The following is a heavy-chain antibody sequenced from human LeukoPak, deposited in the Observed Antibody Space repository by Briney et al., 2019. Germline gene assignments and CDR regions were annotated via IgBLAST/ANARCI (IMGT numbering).Heavy chain of an antibody. D-gene: IGHD6-13*01. Sequence: GGSLRLSCAGSGFSFSSYGMHWVRQAPGKGLEWMAFIRSDGSNKYYADSVKGRFTLSRDNSKNTLYLQMNSLRVEDTAVYYCAKKGPGIYSSTWYYFDYWGQGTLVTVSS. CDR3: AKKGPGIYSSTWYYFDY. CDR1: GFSFSSYG. CDR2: IRSDGSNK. V-gene: IGHV3-30*02. J-gene: IGHJ4*02.